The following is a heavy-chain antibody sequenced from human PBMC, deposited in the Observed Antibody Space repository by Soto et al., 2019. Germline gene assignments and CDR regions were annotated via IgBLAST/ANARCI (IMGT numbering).Heavy chain of an antibody. J-gene: IGHJ5*02. CDR2: IYTSGST. CDR3: ARDLFTGYLNWFDP. CDR1: GGSFSCYY. Sequence: SETLALTFAVCGGSFSCYYWSWIRQPAGKGLEWIGRIYTSGSTNYNPSLKSRVTMSVDTSKNQFSLKLSSVTAADTAVYYCARDLFTGYLNWFDPWGQGTLVTVSS. D-gene: IGHD3-9*01. V-gene: IGHV4-4*07.